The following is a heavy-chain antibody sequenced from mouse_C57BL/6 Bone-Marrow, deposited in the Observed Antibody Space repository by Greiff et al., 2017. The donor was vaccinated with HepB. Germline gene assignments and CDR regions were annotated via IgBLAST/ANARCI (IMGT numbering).Heavy chain of an antibody. Sequence: QVQLKQSGPGLVAPSQTLSITCTVSGFSLTSYGVDWVRQSPGKGLEWLGVIWGVGSTNYNSALKSRLNIRKDNSKSQVFLKMTSLQTDDTAMYYCASIYCGFAYWGQGTLVTVSA. CDR1: GFSLTSYG. CDR3: ASIYCGFAY. J-gene: IGHJ3*01. D-gene: IGHD2-1*01. CDR2: IWGVGST. V-gene: IGHV2-6*01.